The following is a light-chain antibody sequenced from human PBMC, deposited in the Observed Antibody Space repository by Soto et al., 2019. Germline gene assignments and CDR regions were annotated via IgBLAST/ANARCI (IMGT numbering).Light chain of an antibody. CDR1: QNISSY. Sequence: LVLTQSPATLSLSPGERATLSFRASQNISSYLAWYQQKPGQAPRLLIYGASTRATGIPARFSGSGSGTEFTLTISSVQSEDFAVYYCQQYNNWPPYTLGQGTKVDIK. J-gene: IGKJ2*01. CDR3: QQYNNWPPYT. CDR2: GAS. V-gene: IGKV3-15*01.